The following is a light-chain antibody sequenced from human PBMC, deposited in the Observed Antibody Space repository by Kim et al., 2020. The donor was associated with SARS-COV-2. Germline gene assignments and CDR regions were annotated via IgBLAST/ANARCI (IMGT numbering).Light chain of an antibody. V-gene: IGKV1D-12*01. CDR2: AAL. CDR1: RGISTY. CDR3: QQANSFPST. J-gene: IGKJ4*01. Sequence: SASLGDRVTITCRASRGISTYLAWYQQKPGKAPKLLIYAALGLQSGVPSRFSGSGSGTDFTLTISSLQPEDFATYYCQQANSFPSTFGGGTKLEI.